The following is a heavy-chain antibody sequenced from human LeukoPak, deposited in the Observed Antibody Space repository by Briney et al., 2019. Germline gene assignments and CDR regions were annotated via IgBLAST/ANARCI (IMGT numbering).Heavy chain of an antibody. CDR2: IYYSGST. Sequence: SETLSLTCTLSGDSISSSDHYWVWIRQPPGKGLEWIGSIYYSGSTYYNPSLKSRVTISVDTSKNQFSLKLSSVTAADTAVYYCARVTITGLPDYWGQGTLVTVSS. D-gene: IGHD3-10*01. J-gene: IGHJ4*02. V-gene: IGHV4-39*01. CDR1: GDSISSSDHY. CDR3: ARVTITGLPDY.